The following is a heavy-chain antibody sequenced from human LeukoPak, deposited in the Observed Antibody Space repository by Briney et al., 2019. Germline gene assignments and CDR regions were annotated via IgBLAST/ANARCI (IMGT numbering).Heavy chain of an antibody. CDR2: ISGSGGST. J-gene: IGHJ5*02. CDR1: GLTFNTLA. CDR3: AKDTSPQTAPFNWGSLTFDP. Sequence: GGSLRLSCAASGLTFNTLAFHWVRQAPGKGLEWVSAISGSGGSTYYADSVKGRFTISRDNSKNTLYLQMNSLRAEDTAVYYCAKDTSPQTAPFNWGSLTFDPWGQGTLVTVSS. D-gene: IGHD7-27*01. V-gene: IGHV3-23*01.